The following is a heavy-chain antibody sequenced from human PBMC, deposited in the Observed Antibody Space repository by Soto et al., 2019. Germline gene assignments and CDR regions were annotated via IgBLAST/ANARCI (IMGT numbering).Heavy chain of an antibody. V-gene: IGHV3-30-3*01. Sequence: PGVSLRLSCAASGFTFSSYAMHWVRQAPGKGLEWVAVISYDGSNKYYADSVKGRFTISRDNSKNTLYLQMNSLRAEDTAVYYCARVKFAFDIWGQGT. CDR1: GFTFSSYA. J-gene: IGHJ3*02. CDR3: ARVKFAFDI. CDR2: ISYDGSNK.